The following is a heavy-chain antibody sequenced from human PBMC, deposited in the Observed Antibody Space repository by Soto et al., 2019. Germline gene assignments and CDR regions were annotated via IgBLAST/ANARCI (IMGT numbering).Heavy chain of an antibody. V-gene: IGHV3-53*01. D-gene: IGHD3-22*01. CDR2: IYSGGST. J-gene: IGHJ4*02. CDR3: ARALYYDSSGYSLFDY. CDR1: GFTVSSNY. Sequence: LSCAASGFTVSSNYMSWVRQAPGKGLEWVSVIYSGGSTYYADSVKGRFTISRDNSKNTLYLQMNSLRAEDTAVYYCARALYYDSSGYSLFDYWGQGTLVTVSS.